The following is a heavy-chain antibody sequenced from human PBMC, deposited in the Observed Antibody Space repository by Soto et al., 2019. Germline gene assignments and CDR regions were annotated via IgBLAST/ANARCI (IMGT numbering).Heavy chain of an antibody. Sequence: QVQLAESGGGLVKPGGSLRLSCAASGFTFSDHYMTWIRQAPGKGLEWVSYISKTNSDTKYAESVRGRVTISRDKAKNSLFLQMDSLRSDDTAMYYCDRGHYGMDVWCQGTTVIVSS. CDR3: DRGHYGMDV. CDR1: GFTFSDHY. CDR2: ISKTNSDT. V-gene: IGHV3-11*05. J-gene: IGHJ6*02.